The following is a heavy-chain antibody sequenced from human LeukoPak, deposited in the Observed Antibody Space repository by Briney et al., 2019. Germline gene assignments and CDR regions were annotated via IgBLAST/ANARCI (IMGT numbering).Heavy chain of an antibody. V-gene: IGHV1-46*01. J-gene: IGHJ3*02. Sequence: GASVKVSCKASGYTFTRYYMHRVRQAPGQGLEWMGIINPSGGRTSYPQKFQGRVTMNRDTSTSTVYMELSRLRSDDTAVYYCARQHYYGWGSRYTFDIWGQGTMVTVSS. CDR1: GYTFTRYY. CDR3: ARQHYYGWGSRYTFDI. D-gene: IGHD3-10*01. CDR2: INPSGGRT.